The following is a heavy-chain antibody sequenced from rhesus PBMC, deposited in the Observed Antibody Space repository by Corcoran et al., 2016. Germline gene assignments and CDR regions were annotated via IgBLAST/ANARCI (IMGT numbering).Heavy chain of an antibody. CDR2: ISPYHGNK. J-gene: IGHJ4*01. CDR1: GYTFTSYY. CDR3: TMRNGGIDY. D-gene: IGHD1-32*01. Sequence: QVQLVQSGAEIKQPGASVKLSCKASGYTFTSYYMHWVRKAPGQGLELIVLISPYHGNKRYAQNFPGRVTITSDTSTSPGYMELSSLRSEDTAVYYCTMRNGGIDYWGQGVLVTVSS. V-gene: IGHV1-180*01.